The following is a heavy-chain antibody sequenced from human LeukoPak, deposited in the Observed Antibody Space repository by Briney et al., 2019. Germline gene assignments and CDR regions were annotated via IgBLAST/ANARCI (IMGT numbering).Heavy chain of an antibody. D-gene: IGHD3-3*01. CDR1: GFTFSSYA. J-gene: IGHJ4*02. Sequence: PGGSLRLSCAASGFTFSSYAMSWVRQAPGKGLEWVSVISGSGGSTYYADSVKGRFTISRDNAKDSLYLQMNSLRAEDTAVYYCARGITYYDFWSGFTDYFDYWGQGTLVTVSS. CDR2: ISGSGGST. CDR3: ARGITYYDFWSGFTDYFDY. V-gene: IGHV3-23*01.